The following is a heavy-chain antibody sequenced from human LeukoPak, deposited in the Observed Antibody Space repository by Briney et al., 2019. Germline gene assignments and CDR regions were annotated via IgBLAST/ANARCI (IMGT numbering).Heavy chain of an antibody. V-gene: IGHV1-2*02. J-gene: IGHJ4*02. CDR2: INPNSGGT. Sequence: ASVKVSCKASKYTFTDYYIHWVRQAPGQGLEWMGWINPNSGGTNYAQKFQGRVTMTRDTSISTAYMELSRLRSDDTAVYYCARVLYFYDSSDSPGGYWGQGTLVTVSS. D-gene: IGHD3-22*01. CDR3: ARVLYFYDSSDSPGGY. CDR1: KYTFTDYY.